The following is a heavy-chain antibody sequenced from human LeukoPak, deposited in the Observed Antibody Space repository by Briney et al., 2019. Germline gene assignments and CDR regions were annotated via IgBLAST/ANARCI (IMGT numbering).Heavy chain of an antibody. CDR3: AASLTYYDFWSGYRPWNDAFDI. Sequence: GGSLRLSCAASGFTFSSYAMHWVRQAPGKGLEWVAVISYDGSNKYYADSVKGRFTISRDNSKNTLYLQMNSLRAEDTAVYYCAASLTYYDFWSGYRPWNDAFDIWGQGTMVTVSS. V-gene: IGHV3-30-3*01. CDR1: GFTFSSYA. CDR2: ISYDGSNK. D-gene: IGHD3-3*01. J-gene: IGHJ3*02.